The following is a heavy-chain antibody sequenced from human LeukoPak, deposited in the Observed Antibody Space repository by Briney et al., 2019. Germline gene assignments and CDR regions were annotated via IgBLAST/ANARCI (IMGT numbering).Heavy chain of an antibody. CDR1: GYSISSGYY. CDR3: AKCRRMVDAFDI. Sequence: SETLSLTCTVSGYSISSGYYWGWIRQPPGKGLEWIGSIYHSGSTYYNPSLKSRVTISVDTSKNQFSLKLSSVTAADTAEYYCAKCRRMVDAFDIWGQGTMVTVSS. CDR2: IYHSGST. D-gene: IGHD3-10*01. V-gene: IGHV4-38-2*02. J-gene: IGHJ3*02.